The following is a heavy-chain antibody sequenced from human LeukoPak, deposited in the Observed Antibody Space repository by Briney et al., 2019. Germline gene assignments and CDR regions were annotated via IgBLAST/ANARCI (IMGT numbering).Heavy chain of an antibody. D-gene: IGHD5-12*01. V-gene: IGHV4-4*09. J-gene: IGHJ4*02. CDR2: IYTSGST. CDR1: GGSISSYY. CDR3: ARHNGGYDYFDY. Sequence: SETLSLTCTVSGGSISSYYWSWIRQPPGKGLEWIGYIYTSGSTNYNPSLKSRVTISVDTSKSQFSLKLSSVTAADTAVYYCARHNGGYDYFDYWGQGTLVTVSS.